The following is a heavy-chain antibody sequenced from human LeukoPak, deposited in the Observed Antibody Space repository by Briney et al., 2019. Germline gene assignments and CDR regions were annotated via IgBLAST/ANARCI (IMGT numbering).Heavy chain of an antibody. CDR1: GFTFGAYA. CDR2: INGLGGST. V-gene: IGHV3-23*01. CDR3: AKAPRDGYAPFDY. D-gene: IGHD5-24*01. J-gene: IGHJ4*02. Sequence: GGSLRLSCAASGFTFGAYAMSWVRQAPGKGLEWVSGINGLGGSTYYADSVKGRFTISRDSSKSTLYLQMDSLRAEDTAVYYCAKAPRDGYAPFDYWGQGTLVTVSS.